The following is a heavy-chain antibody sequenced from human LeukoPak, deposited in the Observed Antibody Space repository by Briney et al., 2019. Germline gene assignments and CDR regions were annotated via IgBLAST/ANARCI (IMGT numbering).Heavy chain of an antibody. CDR2: IRQDGSDK. D-gene: IGHD6-13*01. V-gene: IGHV3-7*01. J-gene: IGHJ3*01. CDR3: VVYKYILSWSAFDF. CDR1: GFTLSSYW. Sequence: GGSLRLSCAASGFTLSSYWMTWVRQAPGKGLEWVANIRQDGSDKYYVDSVKGRFIISRDNAKKSVSLHMNNLRVEDTAVYYCVVYKYILSWSAFDFWGRGTMVTVSS.